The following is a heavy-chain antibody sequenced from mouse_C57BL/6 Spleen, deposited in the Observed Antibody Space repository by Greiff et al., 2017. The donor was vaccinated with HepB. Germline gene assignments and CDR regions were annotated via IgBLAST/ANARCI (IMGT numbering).Heavy chain of an antibody. CDR3: ARQEGPTGTFDY. Sequence: EVKLMESGGDLVKPGGSLKLSCAASGSTFSSYGMSWVRQTPDKRLEWVATISSGGSYTYYPDSVKGRFTISRDNAKNTLYLQMSSLKSEDTAMYYCARQEGPTGTFDYWGQGTTLTVSS. D-gene: IGHD4-1*01. CDR1: GSTFSSYG. CDR2: ISSGGSYT. V-gene: IGHV5-6*01. J-gene: IGHJ2*01.